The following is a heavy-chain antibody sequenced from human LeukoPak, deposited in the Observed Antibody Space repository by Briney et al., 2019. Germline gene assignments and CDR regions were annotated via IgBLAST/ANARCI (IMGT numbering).Heavy chain of an antibody. CDR3: ARRPRSFSGSYFDY. J-gene: IGHJ4*02. Sequence: PSETLSLTCTVSGGSISSSSYYWGWIRPPTGQELEWTGSIYYSGSTYSNTSLKSRVTISVDTSKNQFSLKLSSVTAADTPVYYCARRPRSFSGSYFDYWGQGTPVTVSS. CDR2: IYYSGST. D-gene: IGHD3-10*01. V-gene: IGHV4-39*01. CDR1: GGSISSSSYY.